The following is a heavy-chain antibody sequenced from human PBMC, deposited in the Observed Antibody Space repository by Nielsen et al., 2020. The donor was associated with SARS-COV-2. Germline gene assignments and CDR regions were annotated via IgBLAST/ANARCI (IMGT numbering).Heavy chain of an antibody. CDR2: ISYDGSNK. D-gene: IGHD1-26*01. V-gene: IGHV3-30*04. CDR3: AKAYSGSYHYYYCGMDV. Sequence: GESLKISCSASGFTFSSYAMHWVRQAPGKGLEWVAVISYDGSNKYYADSVKGRFTISRDNSKNTLYLQMNSLRAEDTAVYYCAKAYSGSYHYYYCGMDVWGQGTTVTVSS. CDR1: GFTFSSYA. J-gene: IGHJ6*02.